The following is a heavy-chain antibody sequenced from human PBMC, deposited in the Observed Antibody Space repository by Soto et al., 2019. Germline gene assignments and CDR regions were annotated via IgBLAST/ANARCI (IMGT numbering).Heavy chain of an antibody. V-gene: IGHV4-59*01. D-gene: IGHD4-4*01. CDR1: GGSISSYY. Sequence: PSETLSLTCTVSGGSISSYYWSWIRQPPGKGLEWIGYIYYSGSTNYNPSLKSRVTISVDTSKTQFSLKLGSVTAADTAVYYCAGLDYTPAMDVWGQGNTVTVSS. J-gene: IGHJ6*02. CDR2: IYYSGST. CDR3: AGLDYTPAMDV.